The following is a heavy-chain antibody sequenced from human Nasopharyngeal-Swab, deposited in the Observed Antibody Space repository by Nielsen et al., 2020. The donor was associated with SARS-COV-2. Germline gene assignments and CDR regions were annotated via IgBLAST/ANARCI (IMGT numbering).Heavy chain of an antibody. D-gene: IGHD6-19*01. CDR3: AAVSSSGWYEIDY. Sequence: GGSLRLSCAASGFTFSSYSMNWVRQAPGKGLKWVATIKEDGSEKYYVDSVKGRFTISRDNARKSLYLQMNSLRAEDTAVYYCAAVSSSGWYEIDYWGQGTLVTVST. J-gene: IGHJ4*02. V-gene: IGHV3-7*01. CDR1: GFTFSSYS. CDR2: IKEDGSEK.